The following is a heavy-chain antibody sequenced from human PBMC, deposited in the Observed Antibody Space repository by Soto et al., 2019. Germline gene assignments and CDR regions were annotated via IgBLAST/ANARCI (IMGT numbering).Heavy chain of an antibody. V-gene: IGHV3-30-3*01. D-gene: IGHD2-2*01. J-gene: IGHJ6*02. CDR1: GFTFSSYA. CDR2: ISYDGSNK. CDR3: ARASDCISTSCYAYGMDV. Sequence: QVQLVESGGGVVQPGRSLRLSCAASGFTFSSYAMHWVRQAPGKGLEWVAVISYDGSNKYYADSVKGRFTISRDNSKNTXYLQMNSLRAEDTAVYYCARASDCISTSCYAYGMDVWGQGTTVTVSS.